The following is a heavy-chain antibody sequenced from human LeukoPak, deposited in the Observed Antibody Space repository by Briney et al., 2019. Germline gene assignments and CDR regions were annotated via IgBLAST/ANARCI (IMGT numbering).Heavy chain of an antibody. CDR2: IYYSGST. CDR1: GGSISGYY. D-gene: IGHD6-19*01. CDR3: ARDRGAVAGFDY. J-gene: IGHJ4*02. Sequence: KTSETLSLTCTVSGGSISGYYWSWIRQPPGKGLEWIGYIYYSGSTNYNPSLKSRVTLSVDTSKNQFSLTLSSVTAADTALYYCARDRGAVAGFDYWGQGTLVAVSS. V-gene: IGHV4-59*01.